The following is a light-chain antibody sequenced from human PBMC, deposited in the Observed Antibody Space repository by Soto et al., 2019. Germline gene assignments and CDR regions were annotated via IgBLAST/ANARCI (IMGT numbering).Light chain of an antibody. J-gene: IGLJ2*01. CDR3: CSYAGSSNLGV. Sequence: QSALTQPASVSGSPGQSITISCTGTSSDVGSYNYVSWYQQHPGKAPKLMIYEGSKRPSGVSNRFSGSKSGNTASLTISGLQAEDEADYYCCSYAGSSNLGVFGGGTKLTVL. V-gene: IGLV2-23*01. CDR2: EGS. CDR1: SSDVGSYNY.